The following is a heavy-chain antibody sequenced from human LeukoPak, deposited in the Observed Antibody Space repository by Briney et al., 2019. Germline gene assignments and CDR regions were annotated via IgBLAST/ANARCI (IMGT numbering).Heavy chain of an antibody. D-gene: IGHD5/OR15-5a*01. V-gene: IGHV4-30-2*02. CDR3: ATSTILGAFDI. CDR2: IYHSGST. CDR1: GGSISSGGYY. Sequence: PSETLSLTCTVSGGSISSGGYYWSWIRQPPGKGLEWIGYIYHSGSTYYNPSLKSRVTISVDTSKNQFSLKLSSVTAADTAVYYCATSTILGAFDIWGQGTMVTVSS. J-gene: IGHJ3*02.